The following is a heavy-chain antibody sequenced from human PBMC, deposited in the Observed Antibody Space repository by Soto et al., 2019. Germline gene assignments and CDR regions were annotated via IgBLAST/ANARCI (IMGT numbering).Heavy chain of an antibody. CDR3: ARGTVCSGGSCYANWFDP. CDR2: INHSGST. J-gene: IGHJ5*02. V-gene: IGHV4-34*01. CDR1: GGSFSGYY. Sequence: QVQLQQWGAGLLKPSETLSLTCAVYGGSFSGYYWSWIRQPPGKGLEWIGEINHSGSTNYNPALKSRVAISVDTSKNQFSLKLSSVTAADTDVYYCARGTVCSGGSCYANWFDPWGQGTLVTVSS. D-gene: IGHD2-15*01.